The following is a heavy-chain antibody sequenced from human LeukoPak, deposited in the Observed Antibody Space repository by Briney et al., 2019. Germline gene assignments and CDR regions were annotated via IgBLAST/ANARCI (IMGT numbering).Heavy chain of an antibody. J-gene: IGHJ4*02. CDR3: GRGRGVVVTTIHLN. CDR2: ITYDGSNK. V-gene: IGHV3-30-3*01. CDR1: GFTFSNYA. D-gene: IGHD2-21*02. Sequence: PGCSLTVSCAASGFTFSNYAMHWVRPPPPKGLAGVAVITYDGSNKHYEDSVKGRFTISRDNSKNTLFLQMNRRKPEDKAVEYFGRGRGVVVTTIHLNWGQKTLVSVSS.